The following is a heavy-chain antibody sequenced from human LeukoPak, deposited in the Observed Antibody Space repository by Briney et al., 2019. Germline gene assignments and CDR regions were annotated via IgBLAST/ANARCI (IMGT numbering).Heavy chain of an antibody. Sequence: GGSLRLSCAASGFTFSSYWMLWVRQAPGKGLVWVSRINSDGSSTSYADSVKGRFTISRDNSKNTLYLQMNSLRAEDTAVYYCAKDSGQWLVPSDYWGQGTLVTVSS. CDR3: AKDSGQWLVPSDY. CDR1: GFTFSSYW. V-gene: IGHV3-74*01. CDR2: INSDGSST. D-gene: IGHD6-19*01. J-gene: IGHJ4*02.